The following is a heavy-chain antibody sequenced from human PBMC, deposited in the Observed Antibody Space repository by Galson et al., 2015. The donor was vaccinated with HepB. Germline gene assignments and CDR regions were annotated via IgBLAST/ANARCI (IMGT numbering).Heavy chain of an antibody. CDR1: GGSISSSSYY. J-gene: IGHJ4*02. CDR2: IYYSGST. CDR3: ASEGVEMATIPDY. Sequence: ETLSLTCTVSGGSISSSSYYWGWIRQPPGKGLEWIGSIYYSGSTYYNPSLKSRVTISVDTSKNQFSLKLSSVTAADTAVYYCASEGVEMATIPDYWGQGTLVTVSS. V-gene: IGHV4-39*01. D-gene: IGHD5-24*01.